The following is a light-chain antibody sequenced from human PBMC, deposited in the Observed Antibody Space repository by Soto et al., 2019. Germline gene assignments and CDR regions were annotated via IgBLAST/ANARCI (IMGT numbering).Light chain of an antibody. Sequence: QSALTQPPSVSGAPGQRVTISCTGSSSNIGAGYDVHWYQQLPGTAPKLLIYGNSNRPSEVPDRFSGSKSGTSASLAITGLQPEDEADYYCQSYDSSLSGSRVFGAGTKVTVL. J-gene: IGLJ1*01. CDR2: GNS. CDR3: QSYDSSLSGSRV. CDR1: SSNIGAGYD. V-gene: IGLV1-40*01.